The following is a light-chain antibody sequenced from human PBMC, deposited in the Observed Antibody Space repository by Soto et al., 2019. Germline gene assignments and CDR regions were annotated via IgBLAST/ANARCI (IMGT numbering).Light chain of an antibody. J-gene: IGKJ5*01. CDR1: QSISSY. Sequence: DIQITQSPSSLSASVGDRVTITCRASQSISSYLGWYQQKPGKPPKRLIYAASSLPSGVPSRFRGSGSGTEFTLTLSSLQPEDFATYYCLQHNSYPITFGQGTRLEIK. CDR2: AAS. CDR3: LQHNSYPIT. V-gene: IGKV1-17*01.